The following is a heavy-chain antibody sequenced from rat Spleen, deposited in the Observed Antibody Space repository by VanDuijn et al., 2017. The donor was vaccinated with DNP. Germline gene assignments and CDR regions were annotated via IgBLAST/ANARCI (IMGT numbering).Heavy chain of an antibody. CDR1: GFTFSDYY. D-gene: IGHD1-11*01. V-gene: IGHV5-22*01. CDR2: ISYDGGRI. J-gene: IGHJ2*01. Sequence: GRSLCKPGRSLKLYYKTSGFTFSDYYIAWVRQAPTKGLAWVAYISYDGGRIYYGDSVKGRFTISRDNAKSTLYLQMNSLRSEDMATYYCARYSLRRLWDYWGQGVMVTVSS. CDR3: ARYSLRRLWDY.